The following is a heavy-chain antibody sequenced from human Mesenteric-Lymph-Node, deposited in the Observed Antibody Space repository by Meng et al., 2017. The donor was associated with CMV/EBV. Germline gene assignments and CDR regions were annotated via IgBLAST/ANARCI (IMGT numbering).Heavy chain of an antibody. CDR2: IKQDGSEK. CDR1: GFTFSSYW. D-gene: IGHD4-11*01. J-gene: IGHJ6*02. CDR3: ARNYSSLDYYYGMDV. V-gene: IGHV3-7*03. Sequence: GESLKISCAASGFTFSSYWMSWVRQAPGKGLEWVANIKQDGSEKYYVDSVKGRFTISRDNAKNSLYLQMNSLRAEDTAVYYCARNYSSLDYYYGMDVWGQGTSVTVSS.